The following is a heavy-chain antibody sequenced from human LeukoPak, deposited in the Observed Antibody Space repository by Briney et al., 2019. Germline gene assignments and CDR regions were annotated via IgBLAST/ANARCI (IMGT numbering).Heavy chain of an antibody. D-gene: IGHD6-13*01. CDR3: AGRTSASGTFYY. CDR2: GHHSDTA. J-gene: IGHJ4*02. Sequence: PSETLSLTCAVSGGAISSYYWGWIRQPPGKGLEWIGYGHHSDTANYNPSLKSRVTISVDTSKSHFSLKLTSVTAADTAVYYCAGRTSASGTFYYWGQGTLVTVSS. CDR1: GGAISSYY. V-gene: IGHV4-59*08.